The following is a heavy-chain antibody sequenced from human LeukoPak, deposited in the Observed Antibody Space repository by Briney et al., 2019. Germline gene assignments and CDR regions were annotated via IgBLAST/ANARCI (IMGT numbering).Heavy chain of an antibody. D-gene: IGHD1-26*01. CDR3: AKEDSVGGFFDS. Sequence: GGSLRLSCAASGFTISTFGMHWVRQAPGKGLEWVAIILYDASYKYYADSVKGRFTISRDNSRNTLYLQMNSLRAEDTAVYYCAKEDSVGGFFDSWGQGTLVTVSS. CDR2: ILYDASYK. J-gene: IGHJ4*02. V-gene: IGHV3-30*18. CDR1: GFTISTFG.